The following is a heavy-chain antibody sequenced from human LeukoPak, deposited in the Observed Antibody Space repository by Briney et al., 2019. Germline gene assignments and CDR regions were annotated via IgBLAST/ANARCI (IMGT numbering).Heavy chain of an antibody. CDR3: ARQSRLNTFDY. V-gene: IGHV3-13*04. CDR2: IRSAGDT. J-gene: IGHJ4*02. CDR1: GFTSSMYD. Sequence: PGGSLRLSCAVSGFTSSMYDMHWVRQVTGKGLEWVSGIRSAGDTNYAGSVKGRFTISRENAKNSLYLQMSSLRAGDTALYYCARQSRLNTFDYWGQGILVTVSS.